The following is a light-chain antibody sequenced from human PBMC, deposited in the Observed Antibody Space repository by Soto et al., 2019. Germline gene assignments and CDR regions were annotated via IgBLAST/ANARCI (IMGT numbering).Light chain of an antibody. CDR2: GAS. V-gene: IGKV3-15*01. CDR3: QQYNNWPPYT. CDR1: QSVSSN. Sequence: EIVMTQSPATLSVSPGERATLSCRASQSVSSNLAWYQQKPGQAPRLLIYGASTRATGIPARFSGSGSGTELTLTISSLQSADFAVYYCQQYNNWPPYTFGQGTKLEIK. J-gene: IGKJ2*01.